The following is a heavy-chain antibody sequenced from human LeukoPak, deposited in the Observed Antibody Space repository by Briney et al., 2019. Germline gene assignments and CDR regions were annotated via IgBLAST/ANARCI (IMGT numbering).Heavy chain of an antibody. D-gene: IGHD5-12*01. Sequence: GGSPRLSCAASGLTFSTYDMHWVRQATGEGLECVSGIGKGGDTYYVGSVKGRFTIPRENYKNSLYLKMNSLGSGDTAVYYCARGGYSGFDVWGQGTVVTVSS. CDR2: IGKGGDT. CDR3: ARGGYSGFDV. CDR1: GLTFSTYD. V-gene: IGHV3-13*04. J-gene: IGHJ3*01.